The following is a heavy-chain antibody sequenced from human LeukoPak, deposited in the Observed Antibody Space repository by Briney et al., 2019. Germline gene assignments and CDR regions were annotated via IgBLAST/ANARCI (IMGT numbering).Heavy chain of an antibody. CDR1: GFTFSSYA. CDR3: AKDLSFYYYDGSGDR. Sequence: GGSLRLSCAASGFTFSSYAMSWVRQLPGKGLEWVSTISGDGGGTFYADSVKGRFIISRDNSKKTLYLQMNSLRAEDTAVYPCAKDLSFYYYDGSGDRWGQGTLVTVSS. J-gene: IGHJ4*02. D-gene: IGHD3-22*01. V-gene: IGHV3-23*01. CDR2: ISGDGGGT.